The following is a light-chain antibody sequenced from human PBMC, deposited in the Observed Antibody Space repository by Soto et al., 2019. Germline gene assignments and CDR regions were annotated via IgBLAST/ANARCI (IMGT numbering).Light chain of an antibody. Sequence: EIVLTQSPGTLSLFPGERATLSCRASQSLITRYFAWYQQKPGQAPRLLIYGASSRATGIPDRSSGSGSATDFTLTISRLAPEDFAVYSCQQYGTSPTFGQGTRLEIK. V-gene: IGKV3-20*01. CDR3: QQYGTSPT. CDR2: GAS. J-gene: IGKJ5*01. CDR1: QSLITRY.